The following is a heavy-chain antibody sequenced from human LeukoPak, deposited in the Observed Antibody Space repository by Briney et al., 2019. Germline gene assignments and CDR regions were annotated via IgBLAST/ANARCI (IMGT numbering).Heavy chain of an antibody. CDR1: GCIFTELS. CDR2: FDPEDGET. V-gene: IGHV1-24*01. J-gene: IGHJ4*02. Sequence: GASVTVSCKVSGCIFTELSMHWVRQAPGKGLEWVGGFDPEDGETIYAQKFQGRVTMTEDTSTDTAYMELSSLRSEDTAVYYCATYSSGSRDYWGQGTLVTVSS. CDR3: ATYSSGSRDY. D-gene: IGHD6-19*01.